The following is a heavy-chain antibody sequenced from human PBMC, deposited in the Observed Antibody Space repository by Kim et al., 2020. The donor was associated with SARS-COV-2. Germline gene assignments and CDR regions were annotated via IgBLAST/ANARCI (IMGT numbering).Heavy chain of an antibody. CDR3: AREGGQQWLAHPYYFDY. CDR1: GFTFSRYW. CDR2: INQDGSEK. Sequence: GGSLRLSCAASGFTFSRYWMSWVRQAPGKGLEWVANINQDGSEKYSVESVEGRFTISRDNAKNSLYLQMNSLRVEDRAVYHCAREGGQQWLAHPYYFDYWGQGILVTVSS. J-gene: IGHJ4*02. D-gene: IGHD6-19*01. V-gene: IGHV3-7*01.